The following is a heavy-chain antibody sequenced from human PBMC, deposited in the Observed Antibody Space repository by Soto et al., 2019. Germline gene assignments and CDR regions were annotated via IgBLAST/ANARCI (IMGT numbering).Heavy chain of an antibody. V-gene: IGHV1-2*02. J-gene: IGHJ4*01. CDR2: INPNTGGT. D-gene: IGHD6-6*01. CDR1: GYIFTDYY. Sequence: ASVKVSCKASGYIFTDYYLHWVRQAPGLGLEYMGWINPNTGGTKYSQRFQGRVTMTGGTLLLNWLTSDDTAVYYCARSLSTIGARLDYWGQGTLVTVSS. CDR3: ARSLSTIGARLDY.